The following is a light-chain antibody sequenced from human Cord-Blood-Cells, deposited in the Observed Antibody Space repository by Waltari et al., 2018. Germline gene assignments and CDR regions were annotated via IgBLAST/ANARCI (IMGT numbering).Light chain of an antibody. V-gene: IGKV3-11*01. CDR3: QQRSNWPPWT. Sequence: EIVLTQSPATLSLSPGERATLSCRASQSVSSYLALYQQKPGQAHRLLIYDASNRATGIPARFSGSGSGTDFTLTISSLEPEDFAVYYCQQRSNWPPWTFGQGTKVEIK. CDR1: QSVSSY. J-gene: IGKJ1*01. CDR2: DAS.